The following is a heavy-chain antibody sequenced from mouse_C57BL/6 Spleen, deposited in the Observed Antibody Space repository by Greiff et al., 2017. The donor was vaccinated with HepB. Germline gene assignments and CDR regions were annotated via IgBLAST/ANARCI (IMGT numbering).Heavy chain of an antibody. D-gene: IGHD1-2*01. V-gene: IGHV5-6*02. CDR1: GFTFSSYG. J-gene: IGHJ4*01. CDR2: ISSGGSYT. CDR3: ARPTTAYAMDY. Sequence: DVMLVESGGDLVKPGGSLKLSCAASGFTFSSYGMSWVRQSPDKRLEWVATISSGGSYTYYPDSVKGRFTISRDNAKNTLYLQMSSLKSEDTAMYYCARPTTAYAMDYWGQGTSVTVSS.